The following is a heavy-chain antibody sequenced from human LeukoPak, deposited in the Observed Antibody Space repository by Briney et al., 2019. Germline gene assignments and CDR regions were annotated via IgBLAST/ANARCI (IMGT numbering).Heavy chain of an antibody. CDR2: INPNSGGT. D-gene: IGHD2-15*01. CDR1: GYSFTDYF. CDR3: ARRGGGLAY. Sequence: VASVKVSCKASGYSFTDYFIHWVRQAPGQGLEWMGWINPNSGGTNYAQKFQGRVTMTRDTSISTAYMELTSLTSDDTAVYFCARRGGGLAYWGPGTLDTVSS. J-gene: IGHJ4*02. V-gene: IGHV1-2*02.